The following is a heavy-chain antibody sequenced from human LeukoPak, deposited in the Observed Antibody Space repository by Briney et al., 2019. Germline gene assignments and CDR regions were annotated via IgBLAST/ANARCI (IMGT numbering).Heavy chain of an antibody. D-gene: IGHD1-26*01. V-gene: IGHV1-2*02. CDR3: ARDVGADYYFDY. Sequence: WMGWINPNSGDINYAQKFQGRVSMTRDTSISTAYMELSRLRSDDTAVYYCARDVGADYYFDYWGQGTLVTVSS. J-gene: IGHJ4*02. CDR2: INPNSGDI.